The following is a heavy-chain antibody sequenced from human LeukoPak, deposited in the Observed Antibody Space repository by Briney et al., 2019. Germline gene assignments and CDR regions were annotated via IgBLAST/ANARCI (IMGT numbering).Heavy chain of an antibody. D-gene: IGHD3-9*01. Sequence: ASVKVSCKASGYTFTGYYMHWVRQAPGQGLEWMGWINPNSGGTNYAQKFQGRVTMTRGTSISTAYMELSRLRSDDTAVYYCALGYYDIEDYYFDYWGQGTLVTVSS. CDR3: ALGYYDIEDYYFDY. CDR2: INPNSGGT. J-gene: IGHJ4*02. CDR1: GYTFTGYY. V-gene: IGHV1-2*02.